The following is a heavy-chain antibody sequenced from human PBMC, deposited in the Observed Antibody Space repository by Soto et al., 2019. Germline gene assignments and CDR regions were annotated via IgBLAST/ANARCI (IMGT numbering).Heavy chain of an antibody. Sequence: SETLSLTCAVYGGSFSGYYWSWIRQPPGKGLEWIGEINHSGSTNYNPSLKSRVTISVDTSKNQFSLKLSSVTAADTAVYYCARAVVVVPVGWFDPWGQGTLVTVSS. CDR3: ARAVVVVPVGWFDP. D-gene: IGHD2-2*01. CDR2: INHSGST. J-gene: IGHJ5*02. V-gene: IGHV4-34*01. CDR1: GGSFSGYY.